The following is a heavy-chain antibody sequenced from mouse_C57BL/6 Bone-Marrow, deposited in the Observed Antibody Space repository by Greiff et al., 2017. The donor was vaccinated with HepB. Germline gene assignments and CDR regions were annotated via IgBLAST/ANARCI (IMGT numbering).Heavy chain of an antibody. D-gene: IGHD1-1*01. CDR3: ARWALRYFDY. J-gene: IGHJ2*01. CDR2: INPGSGGT. CDR1: GYAFTNYL. Sequence: QVQLKESGAELVRPGTSVKVSCKASGYAFTNYLIEWVKQRPGQGLEWIGVINPGSGGTNYNEKFKGKATLTADKSSSTAYMQLSSLTSEDSAVYFCARWALRYFDYWGQGTTLTVSS. V-gene: IGHV1-54*01.